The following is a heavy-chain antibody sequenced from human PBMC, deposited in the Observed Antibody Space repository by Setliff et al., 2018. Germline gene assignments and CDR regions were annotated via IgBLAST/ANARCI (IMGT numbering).Heavy chain of an antibody. Sequence: GESLTISCAASGFTFSSYSMNWVRQAPGKGLEWVSSISSSSSYIYYADSVKGRFTISRDNAKNSLYLQMNSLRAEDTAVYYCASPSGSYVSDAFDIWGQGTMVTVSS. D-gene: IGHD1-26*01. CDR3: ASPSGSYVSDAFDI. CDR2: ISSSSSYI. J-gene: IGHJ3*02. V-gene: IGHV3-21*01. CDR1: GFTFSSYS.